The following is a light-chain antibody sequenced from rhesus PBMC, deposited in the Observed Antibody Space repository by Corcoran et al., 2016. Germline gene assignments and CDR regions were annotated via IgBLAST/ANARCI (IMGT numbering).Light chain of an antibody. CDR2: EVS. CDR1: SSDIGGYNY. Sequence: QAALTQPRSVSGSPGQSVTISCTGTSSDIGGYNYVSWYQQHPGTAPKLMIYEVSKRPSGDSDRFSGSKSGNTASLTISGLQAEDEADYYCSSYAGSNTVIFGAGTRLTVL. CDR3: SSYAGSNTVI. V-gene: IGLV2-32*02. J-gene: IGLJ1*01.